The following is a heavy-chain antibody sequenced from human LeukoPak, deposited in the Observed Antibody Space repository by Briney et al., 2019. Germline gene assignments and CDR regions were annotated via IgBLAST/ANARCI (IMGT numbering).Heavy chain of an antibody. Sequence: GGSPRLSCAASGFTFSSYSMNWVRQAPGKGLEWVSYISSSSSTIYYADSVKGRFTISRDNAKNSLYLQMISLRDEDTAVYYCARSTVVSPWGQGTLVTVSS. CDR2: ISSSSSTI. V-gene: IGHV3-48*02. D-gene: IGHD4-23*01. J-gene: IGHJ5*02. CDR3: ARSTVVSP. CDR1: GFTFSSYS.